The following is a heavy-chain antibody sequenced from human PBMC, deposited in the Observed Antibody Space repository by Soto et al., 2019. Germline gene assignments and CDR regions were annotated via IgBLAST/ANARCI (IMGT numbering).Heavy chain of an antibody. CDR2: IWYDGSNK. CDR1: GFTFSSYG. J-gene: IGHJ6*02. CDR3: AKACYYYGMDV. Sequence: QVQLVESGGGVVQPGRSLRLSCAASGFTFSSYGMHWVRQAPGKGLEWVAVIWYDGSNKYYADSVKGRFTISRDNSKNTLYLQMNSLRAEDTAVYYCAKACYYYGMDVWGQGTTVTVSS. V-gene: IGHV3-33*06.